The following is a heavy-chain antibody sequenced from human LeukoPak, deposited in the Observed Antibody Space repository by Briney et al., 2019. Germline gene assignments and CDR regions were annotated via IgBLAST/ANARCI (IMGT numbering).Heavy chain of an antibody. CDR2: ISWNSGSI. J-gene: IGHJ4*02. Sequence: PGGSLRLSCAASGFTFDDYAMHWVRQAPGKGREWVSGISWNSGSIGYADSVKGRFTISRDNSKNTLYLQMNSLRAEDTAVYYCAKDGRITIFSYWGQGTLVTVSS. CDR3: AKDGRITIFSY. CDR1: GFTFDDYA. D-gene: IGHD3-3*01. V-gene: IGHV3-9*01.